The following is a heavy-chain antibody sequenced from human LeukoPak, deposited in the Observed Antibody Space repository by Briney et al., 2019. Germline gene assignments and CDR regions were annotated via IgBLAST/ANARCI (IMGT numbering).Heavy chain of an antibody. CDR3: AKDLPDHCSSTSCYHG. J-gene: IGHJ4*02. CDR2: ISSSGSTI. Sequence: GGSLRLSCAASGFTFSDYYMSWIRQAPGKGLEWVSYISSSGSTIYYADSVKGRFTISRDNAKNSLYLQMNSLRAEDTAVYYCAKDLPDHCSSTSCYHGWGQGTLVTVSS. D-gene: IGHD2-2*01. V-gene: IGHV3-11*01. CDR1: GFTFSDYY.